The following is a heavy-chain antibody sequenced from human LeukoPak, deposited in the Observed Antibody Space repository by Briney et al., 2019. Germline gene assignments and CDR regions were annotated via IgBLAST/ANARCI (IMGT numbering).Heavy chain of an antibody. CDR3: ARVNGPNSGYYYTLDL. CDR2: IWFDGTEK. V-gene: IGHV3-33*01. Sequence: PGGSLRLSCAASGLTFRNYAMHWVRQAPGGRLAGVAVIWFDGTEKYYAASVMGRFTISRDSSESTLYLQMNGLRTEDEAVYYCARVNGPNSGYYYTLDLWGQGTPVTVSS. J-gene: IGHJ5*02. D-gene: IGHD3-22*01. CDR1: GLTFRNYA.